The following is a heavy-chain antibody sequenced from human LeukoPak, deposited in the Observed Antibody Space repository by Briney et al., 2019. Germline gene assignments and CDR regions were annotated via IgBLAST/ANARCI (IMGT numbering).Heavy chain of an antibody. D-gene: IGHD3-10*01. Sequence: GGSLRLSCAASGFTFSSYAMSWVRQAPGKGLEWVSTISGSGAYTYYADSVKGRFAISRDNSKNTLYLQMNSLRAEDTAVYYCAKYFASGSYYKLPHWGQGTLVTVSS. CDR1: GFTFSSYA. V-gene: IGHV3-23*01. J-gene: IGHJ1*01. CDR3: AKYFASGSYYKLPH. CDR2: ISGSGAYT.